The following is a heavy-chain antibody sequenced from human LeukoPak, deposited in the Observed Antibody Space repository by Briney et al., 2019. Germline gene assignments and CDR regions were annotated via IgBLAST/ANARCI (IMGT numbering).Heavy chain of an antibody. D-gene: IGHD6-13*01. J-gene: IGHJ4*02. V-gene: IGHV4-34*01. CDR1: GGSFSGYY. CDR2: INHSGST. CDR3: SLAGTTDLGDY. Sequence: PSETLSLTCAVYGGSFSGYYWSWIRQPPGEGLEWIGEINHSGSTNYNPALKSRVTISVDTSENQFSLKLSSVTAADTAVYYCSLAGTTDLGDYWGQGTLVTVSS.